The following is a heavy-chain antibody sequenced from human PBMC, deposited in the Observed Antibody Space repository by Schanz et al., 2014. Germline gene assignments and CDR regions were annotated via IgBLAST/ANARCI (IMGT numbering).Heavy chain of an antibody. CDR1: RSTFSSYT. J-gene: IGHJ3*02. Sequence: QVQLVQPGAEVKKPGSSVKVSCKASRSTFSSYTISWVRQARGQGLEWVGRFIPILDVGNYAQQFQGRVTFTADKSTSTAYMELSSLRYEDTALYYCARGTMPGTFDIWGQGTMVTVSS. CDR3: ARGTMPGTFDI. CDR2: FIPILDVG. V-gene: IGHV1-69*02. D-gene: IGHD2-2*01.